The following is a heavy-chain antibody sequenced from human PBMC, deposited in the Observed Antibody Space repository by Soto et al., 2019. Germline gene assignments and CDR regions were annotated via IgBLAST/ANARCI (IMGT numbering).Heavy chain of an antibody. Sequence: QVQLVESGGGVVQPGRSLRLSCAASGFTFSTYGMHWVRQAPGKGLEWVTGMSYEGSKTYYADSVKGRFTISRDNSKNALYVQMNRLRAEDTAVYYCAKDRNFDWLLGGPGSYFDYWGPGTLVAVSS. CDR2: MSYEGSKT. J-gene: IGHJ4*02. CDR1: GFTFSTYG. V-gene: IGHV3-30*18. CDR3: AKDRNFDWLLGGPGSYFDY. D-gene: IGHD3-9*01.